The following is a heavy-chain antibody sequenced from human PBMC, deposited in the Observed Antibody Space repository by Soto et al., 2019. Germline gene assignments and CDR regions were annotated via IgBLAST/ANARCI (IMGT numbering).Heavy chain of an antibody. J-gene: IGHJ5*02. CDR1: GYTFTSYA. D-gene: IGHD3-3*01. CDR3: ARGDTIFAVYNWFDP. V-gene: IGHV1-3*01. CDR2: INAGNGNT. Sequence: GASVKVSCKASGYTFTSYAMHWVRQAPGQRLKWMGWINAGNGNTKYSQKFQGRVTITRDTSASTAYMELSSLRSEDTAVYYCARGDTIFAVYNWFDPWGQGTLVTVSS.